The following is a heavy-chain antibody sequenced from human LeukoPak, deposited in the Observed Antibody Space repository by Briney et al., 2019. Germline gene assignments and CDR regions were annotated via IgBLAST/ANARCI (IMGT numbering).Heavy chain of an antibody. D-gene: IGHD6-6*01. J-gene: IGHJ6*03. CDR1: GGSISSYY. CDR2: IYYSGST. CDR3: ARVRAARPSYYYYYMDV. V-gene: IGHV4-59*01. Sequence: SETLSLTCTVSGGSISSYYWSWIRQPPGKGLEWIGYIYYSGSTNYNPSLKSRVTISVDTSKNQFSLKLSSVTAADTAVYYCARVRAARPSYYYYYMDVWGKGTTVTVSS.